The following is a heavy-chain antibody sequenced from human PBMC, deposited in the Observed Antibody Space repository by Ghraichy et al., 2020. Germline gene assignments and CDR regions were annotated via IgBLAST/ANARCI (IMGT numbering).Heavy chain of an antibody. CDR1: GGSISSGGYS. Sequence: LTCAVSGGSISSGGYSWSWIRQPPGKGLEWIGYIYHSGSTYYNPSLKSRVTISVDRSKNQFSLKLSSVTAADTAVYYCARSYYYGSGNAFDIWGQGTMVTVSS. CDR2: IYHSGST. D-gene: IGHD3-10*01. CDR3: ARSYYYGSGNAFDI. J-gene: IGHJ3*02. V-gene: IGHV4-30-2*01.